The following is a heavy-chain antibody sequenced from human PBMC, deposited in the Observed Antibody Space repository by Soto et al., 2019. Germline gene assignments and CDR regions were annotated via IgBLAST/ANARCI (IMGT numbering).Heavy chain of an antibody. D-gene: IGHD3-10*01. CDR1: GYSFTSYW. Sequence: GESLKISCNGSGYSFTSYWIGWVRQMPWKGLEWMGIIYPGDSDTSYSPSFQGQVTISADKSITTAYLQWSSLKASDTAMYYCARQSYYGSGTYYGMDVWGQGATVTVSS. V-gene: IGHV5-51*01. J-gene: IGHJ6*02. CDR3: ARQSYYGSGTYYGMDV. CDR2: IYPGDSDT.